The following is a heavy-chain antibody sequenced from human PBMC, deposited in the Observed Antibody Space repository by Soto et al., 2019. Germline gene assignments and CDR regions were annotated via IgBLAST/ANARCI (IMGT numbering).Heavy chain of an antibody. D-gene: IGHD3-3*02. CDR3: ANRRLTDGFIFGPYYSYYGLDV. Sequence: GGSLRLSCTASGFTFSRYSISWVRQAPGKWLEWVSSISGTSDYIYYADSVKGRFTLSRDNAKNSLYLQMNSLRAEDTAVYYCANRRLTDGFIFGPYYSYYGLDVWGHGXTVTV. CDR1: GFTFSRYS. CDR2: ISGTSDYI. V-gene: IGHV3-21*01. J-gene: IGHJ6*02.